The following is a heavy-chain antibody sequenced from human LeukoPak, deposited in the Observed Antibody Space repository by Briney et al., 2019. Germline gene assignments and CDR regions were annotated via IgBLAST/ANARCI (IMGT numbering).Heavy chain of an antibody. J-gene: IGHJ4*02. D-gene: IGHD4-17*01. V-gene: IGHV4-39*07. CDR1: GGSISSSSYY. CDR2: IYYSGSP. CDR3: ARYGDYGRMDYFDY. Sequence: SETLSLTCTVSGGSISSSSYYWGWIRQPPGKGLEWIGSIYYSGSPYYNPSLKSRVTISVDTSKNQFSLKLSSVTAADTAVYYCARYGDYGRMDYFDYWGQGTLVTVSS.